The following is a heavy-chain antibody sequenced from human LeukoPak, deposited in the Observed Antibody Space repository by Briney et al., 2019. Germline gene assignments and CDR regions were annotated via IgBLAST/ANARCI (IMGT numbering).Heavy chain of an antibody. CDR1: GVSISSYY. V-gene: IGHV4-59*01. Sequence: SETLSPTCTVSGVSISSYYWSWIRQPPGKGLEWIGYIYYSGSNNYNPSLKSRVTISVDTSKNQFSLKLSSVTAADTAVYYCARSTYYDILTGYSPGPSDYWGQGTLVTVSS. D-gene: IGHD3-9*01. CDR3: ARSTYYDILTGYSPGPSDY. J-gene: IGHJ4*02. CDR2: IYYSGSN.